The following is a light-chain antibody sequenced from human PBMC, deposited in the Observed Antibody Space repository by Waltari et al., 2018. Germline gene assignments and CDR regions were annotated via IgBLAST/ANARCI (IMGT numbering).Light chain of an antibody. Sequence: QSVLPQPPSVSAAPGQTATIPCSGSRSNIGNYYVSWYHQLPGAAPKLPIYDNNKRPSGIPDRFSASKSGTSATLGITGLQIGDEADYYCATWDNSLTAVVFGGGTKLTVL. CDR2: DNN. J-gene: IGLJ2*01. CDR1: RSNIGNYY. V-gene: IGLV1-51*01. CDR3: ATWDNSLTAVV.